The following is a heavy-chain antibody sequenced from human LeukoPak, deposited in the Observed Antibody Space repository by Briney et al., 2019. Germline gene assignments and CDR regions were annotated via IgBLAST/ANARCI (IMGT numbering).Heavy chain of an antibody. CDR1: GFAFSDYA. J-gene: IGHJ4*02. V-gene: IGHV3-49*03. CDR3: TRAGKPPYFDY. CDR2: IRGTPYGGTT. Sequence: GGSLRLSCAASGFAFSDYAMSWFRQAPGKGLEWVALIRGTPYGGTTEYAASVKGRFTISRDDSKSIAYLQMNSLKTEDTAVYYCTRAGKPPYFDYWGQGTLVIVSS.